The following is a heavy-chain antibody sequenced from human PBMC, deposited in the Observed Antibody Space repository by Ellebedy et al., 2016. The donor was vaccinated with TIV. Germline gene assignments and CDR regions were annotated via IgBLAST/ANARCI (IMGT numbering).Heavy chain of an antibody. J-gene: IGHJ4*02. Sequence: MPSETLSLTCTVSGGSISSSSYYWTWIRQPPGKGLEWIGTIYYSGSTYYNPSLKSRVTISVDTSKNQFSLKLSSVTAADTAVYYCARRTLSGSCDYWGQGTLVTVSS. V-gene: IGHV4-39*07. CDR1: GGSISSSSYY. CDR3: ARRTLSGSCDY. CDR2: IYYSGST. D-gene: IGHD1-26*01.